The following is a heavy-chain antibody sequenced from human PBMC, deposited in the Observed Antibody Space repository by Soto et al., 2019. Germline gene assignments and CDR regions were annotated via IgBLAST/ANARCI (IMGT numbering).Heavy chain of an antibody. V-gene: IGHV4-34*01. J-gene: IGHJ4*02. CDR3: ARRLVVFPFDY. Sequence: QVQLQQWGAGLLKPSETLSLTCTVYGGSLSGYYWSWIRQSPGKGLEWIGEINHRGSTKYNPSLKXRVPISIDTSKNQFSLRLSSVTAADTTVYYCARRLVVFPFDYWGQGTLVTVSS. CDR2: INHRGST. CDR1: GGSLSGYY. D-gene: IGHD3-22*01.